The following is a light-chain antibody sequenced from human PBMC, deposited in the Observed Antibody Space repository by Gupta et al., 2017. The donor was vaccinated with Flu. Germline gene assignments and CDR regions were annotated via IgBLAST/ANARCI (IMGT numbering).Light chain of an antibody. CDR2: DVT. CDR1: SNDVGGSNR. CDR3: SSHAGRVTWV. V-gene: IGLV2-11*01. J-gene: IGLJ1*01. Sequence: QSPPTQPRSAAGAPGPPVTITCTGSSNDVGGSNRVSWYQQRPGKAPKLILYDVTERPSGVPDRFSGSKSGNTASLTISGLQADDEADYYCSSHAGRVTWVFGTGTTVTVL.